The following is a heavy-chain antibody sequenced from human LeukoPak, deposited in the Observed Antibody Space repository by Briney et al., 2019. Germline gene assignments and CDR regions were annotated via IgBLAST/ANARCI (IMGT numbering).Heavy chain of an antibody. CDR1: GFTFNNYW. CDR3: ARDKGYDVDY. CDR2: INADGSST. D-gene: IGHD5-12*01. J-gene: IGHJ4*02. Sequence: GSLRLSCAASGFTFNNYWMHWVRQAPGKGLVWVSLINADGSSTRYADYVKGRFTISRDNAKNKLYLQMNSLRAEDTAVYYCARDKGYDVDYWGQGTLVTVSS. V-gene: IGHV3-74*01.